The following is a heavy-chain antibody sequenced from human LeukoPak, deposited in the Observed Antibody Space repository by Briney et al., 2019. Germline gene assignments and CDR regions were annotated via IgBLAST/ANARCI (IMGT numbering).Heavy chain of an antibody. CDR3: ARGSSGSYTFDY. D-gene: IGHD1-26*01. CDR2: IYAGGST. CDR1: GGSISNYF. V-gene: IGHV4-4*07. Sequence: SETLSLTCTVSGGSISNYFWNWIRQPAGKGLEWIGRIYAGGSTKNPSLKSRVTMSVDTSKNQFSLRLSSVTAADTAVYYCARGSSGSYTFDYWGQGTLVTVSS. J-gene: IGHJ4*02.